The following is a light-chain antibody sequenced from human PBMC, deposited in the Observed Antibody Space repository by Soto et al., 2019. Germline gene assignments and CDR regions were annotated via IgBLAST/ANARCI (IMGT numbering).Light chain of an antibody. CDR1: SGSLASNY. CDR3: QSYDSSNPVV. Sequence: NFLLTQPHSVSESPGKTVTISCTRSSGSLASNYVQWYQQRPGSAPTTLIYEDDRRPSGVPDRFSGSIDRSSNSGSLTISGLKTEDEADYYCQSYDSSNPVVFGGGTKLTVL. CDR2: EDD. V-gene: IGLV6-57*04. J-gene: IGLJ2*01.